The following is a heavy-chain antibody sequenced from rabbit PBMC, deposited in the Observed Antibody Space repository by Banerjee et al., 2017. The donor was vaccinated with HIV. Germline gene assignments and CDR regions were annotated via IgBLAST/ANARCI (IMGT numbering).Heavy chain of an antibody. V-gene: IGHV1S45*01. J-gene: IGHJ4*01. CDR1: GSDISSNA. CDR2: INSNTGNT. CDR3: ARYSSGWDYFDL. Sequence: QEQLEESGGGLVQPEGSLTLTCKASGSDISSNAMCWVRQAPGKGLEWIACINSNTGNTVYASWAKGPFTISKTSSTTVTLQMTSLTAADTATYFCARYSSGWDYFDLWGPGTLVTVS. D-gene: IGHD4-1*01.